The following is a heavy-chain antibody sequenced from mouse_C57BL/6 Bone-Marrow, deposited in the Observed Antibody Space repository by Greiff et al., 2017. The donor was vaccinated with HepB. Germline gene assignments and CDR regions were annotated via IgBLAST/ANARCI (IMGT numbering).Heavy chain of an antibody. V-gene: IGHV1-59*01. J-gene: IGHJ1*03. Sequence: QVHVKQPGAELVRPGTSVKLSCKASGYTFTSYWMHWVKQRPGQGLEWIGVIDPSDSYTNYNQKFKGKATLTVDTSSSTAYMQLSSLTSEDSAVYYCAREGSFYWYFDVWGTGTTVTVSS. CDR2: IDPSDSYT. CDR1: GYTFTSYW. CDR3: AREGSFYWYFDV.